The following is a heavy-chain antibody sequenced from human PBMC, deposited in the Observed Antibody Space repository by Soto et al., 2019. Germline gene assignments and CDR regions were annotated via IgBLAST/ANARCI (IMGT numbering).Heavy chain of an antibody. Sequence: PSQTLSLTCAISGDSVSSNSAAWNWIRQSPSRGLEWLGRTCYRSKWYNDYAVSVKSRITINPDTSKNQFSLQLNSVTPEDTAVYYCASGGIDNWNIDYFDYWGQGTLVTVSS. CDR1: GDSVSSNSAA. J-gene: IGHJ4*02. D-gene: IGHD1-20*01. CDR2: TCYRSKWYN. V-gene: IGHV6-1*01. CDR3: ASGGIDNWNIDYFDY.